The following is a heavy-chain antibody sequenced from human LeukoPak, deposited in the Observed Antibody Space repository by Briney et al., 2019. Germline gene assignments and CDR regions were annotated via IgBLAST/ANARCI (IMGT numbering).Heavy chain of an antibody. Sequence: SETLSLTCAVYGGSFSGCYWSWIRQPPGKGLEWIGEINHSGSTNYNPSLKSRVTISVDTSKNQFSLKLSSVTAADTAVYYCVSRGGIGAAGLDYWGQGNLVTVSS. CDR1: GGSFSGCY. V-gene: IGHV4-34*01. CDR3: VSRGGIGAAGLDY. CDR2: INHSGST. J-gene: IGHJ4*02. D-gene: IGHD6-13*01.